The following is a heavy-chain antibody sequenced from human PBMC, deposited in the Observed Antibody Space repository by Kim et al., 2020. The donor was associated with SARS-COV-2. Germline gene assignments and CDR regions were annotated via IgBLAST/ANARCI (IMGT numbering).Heavy chain of an antibody. CDR2: VNHSGST. J-gene: IGHJ4*02. CDR1: GGSLSGYY. CDR3: ANGGNYCSGGSCFDY. V-gene: IGHV4-34*01. D-gene: IGHD2-15*01. Sequence: SDTLYLTCAVYGGSLSGYYWSWIRQPPGKGLEWIGEVNHSGSTNYNPSLKSRVTISVDTSKNQFSLKLSSVTAADTAVYYCANGGNYCSGGSCFDYWGQGTLVTVSS.